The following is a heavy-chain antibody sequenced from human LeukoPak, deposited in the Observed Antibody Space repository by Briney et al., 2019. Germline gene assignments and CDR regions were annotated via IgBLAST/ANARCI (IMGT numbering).Heavy chain of an antibody. CDR2: MNPKSGNT. V-gene: IGHV1-8*01. D-gene: IGHD3-16*01. CDR1: GYTFTNYD. J-gene: IGHJ4*02. CDR3: VAMLY. Sequence: ASVKVSCKASGYTFTNYDINWVRQATGQGLEWMGWMNPKSGNTDYAQKLQGRVTMSMDTSISTAYMELTSLRSEDTAVYYCVAMLYWGQGTLVTVSS.